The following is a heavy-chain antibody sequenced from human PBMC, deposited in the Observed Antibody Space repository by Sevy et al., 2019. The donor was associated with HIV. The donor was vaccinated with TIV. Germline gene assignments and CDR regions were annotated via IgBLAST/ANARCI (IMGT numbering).Heavy chain of an antibody. CDR3: ARDGLTYGGMDV. Sequence: SQTLSLTCAISGDSVSSNSAAWNWIRQSPSRGLEWLGRTYYRSKWYNDYAVSVKSRITINPDTSKNKGSLQLNSVTPEDTAIYYCARDGLTYGGMDVWGQGTTVTVSS. D-gene: IGHD1-20*01. V-gene: IGHV6-1*01. CDR1: GDSVSSNSAA. CDR2: TYYRSKWYN. J-gene: IGHJ6*02.